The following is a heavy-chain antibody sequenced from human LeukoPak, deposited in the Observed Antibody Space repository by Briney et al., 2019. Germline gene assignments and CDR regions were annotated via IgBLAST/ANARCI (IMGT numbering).Heavy chain of an antibody. D-gene: IGHD3-22*01. J-gene: IGHJ6*03. CDR1: GFTFSSYS. CDR2: ISSLSGTI. Sequence: PGGSLRLSCAASGFTFSSYSMNWVRQAPGEGLEWVSYISSLSGTIYYADSVKGRFTISRDNAKNSLYPQMNSLRAEDTAVYYCARDYYDSSSHMDVWGKGTTVTGSS. CDR3: ARDYYDSSSHMDV. V-gene: IGHV3-48*04.